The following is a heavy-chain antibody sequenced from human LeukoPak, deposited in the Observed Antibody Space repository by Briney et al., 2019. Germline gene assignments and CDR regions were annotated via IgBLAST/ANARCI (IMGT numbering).Heavy chain of an antibody. D-gene: IGHD6-19*01. V-gene: IGHV4-39*01. Sequence: SETLSLTCAVSGDSISDTNYYWGWIRQPPGKGLEWIGSILFIGRTYFTPSLNGRVTISVNTSKHHFSLKLSSVPAADTAVYYRARQGVAAVARTTLWGQGTLVTVSS. CDR1: GDSISDTNYY. CDR2: ILFIGRT. J-gene: IGHJ4*02. CDR3: ARQGVAAVARTTL.